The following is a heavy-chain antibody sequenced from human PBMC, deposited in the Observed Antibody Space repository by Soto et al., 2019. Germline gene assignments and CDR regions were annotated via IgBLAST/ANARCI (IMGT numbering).Heavy chain of an antibody. CDR1: GFTFSSYA. Sequence: EVQLLESGGGLVQPGGSLRLSCAASGFTFSSYAMSWVRQAPGKGLEWVSAISGSGGSTYYADSVKGRFTISRDNSKNTLYLKMNSLGAEDTAVYYCAKVVSIAARPAYYYYGMDVWGQGTTVTVSS. CDR2: ISGSGGST. CDR3: AKVVSIAARPAYYYYGMDV. D-gene: IGHD6-6*01. J-gene: IGHJ6*02. V-gene: IGHV3-23*01.